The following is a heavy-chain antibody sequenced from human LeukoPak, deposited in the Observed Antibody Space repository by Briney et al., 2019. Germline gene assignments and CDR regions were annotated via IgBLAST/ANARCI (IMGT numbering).Heavy chain of an antibody. CDR1: GFTFSSYG. J-gene: IGHJ4*02. V-gene: IGHV3-30*18. D-gene: IGHD2-15*01. CDR2: ISYDGSNK. CDR3: AEDRGYCSGGSCLYFDY. Sequence: PGGSLRLSCAASGFTFSSYGMHWVRQAPGKGLEWVAVISYDGSNKYYADSVKGRFTISRDNSKNTLYLQMNSLRAEDTAVYYCAEDRGYCSGGSCLYFDYWGQGTLVTVSS.